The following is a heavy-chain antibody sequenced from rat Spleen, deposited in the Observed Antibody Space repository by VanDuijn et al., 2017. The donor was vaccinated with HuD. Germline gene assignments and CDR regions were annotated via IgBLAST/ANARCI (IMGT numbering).Heavy chain of an antibody. V-gene: IGHV5-29*01. D-gene: IGHD4-3*01. Sequence: VHLKESGPGLVQSSQTLSLTCTVSGFSLTSNGVSWVRQHPGEGRERVATSRYAGSSIYYRDSVKGRVTISRDNAKNTLYLQMDSLRSEDTATYYCARHNSGYGVMDAWGQGASVTVSS. CDR2: SRYAGSSI. CDR1: GFSLTSNG. J-gene: IGHJ4*01. CDR3: ARHNSGYGVMDA.